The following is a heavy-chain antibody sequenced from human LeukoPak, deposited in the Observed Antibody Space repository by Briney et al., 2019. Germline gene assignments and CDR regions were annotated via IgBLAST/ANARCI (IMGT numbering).Heavy chain of an antibody. J-gene: IGHJ4*02. CDR2: IYHSGST. D-gene: IGHD2-8*01. V-gene: IGHV4-38-2*02. CDR3: AGLGYCTNGVCYSDY. Sequence: TSETLSLTCTVSGYSISSGYYWGWIRQPPGKGLEWIGSIYHSGSTYYNPSLKSRVTISVDTSKNQFSLKLSSVTAADTAVYYCAGLGYCTNGVCYSDYWGQGTLVTVSS. CDR1: GYSISSGYY.